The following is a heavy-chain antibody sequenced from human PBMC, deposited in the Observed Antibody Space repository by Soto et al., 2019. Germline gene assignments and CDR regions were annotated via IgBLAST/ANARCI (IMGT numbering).Heavy chain of an antibody. CDR3: AREWSTSGALDY. CDR2: ISYDGSIK. D-gene: IGHD3-10*01. V-gene: IGHV3-30-3*01. Sequence: QVQLVESGGGVVQPGRSLRLSCAASGFTFSSNSIQWVRQAPGKGLEWVAVISYDGSIKYYADSVKGRFTISRDNSKKTAYLQMNSLRAEDTAVFYGAREWSTSGALDYWGQGTLVIVSS. J-gene: IGHJ4*02. CDR1: GFTFSSNS.